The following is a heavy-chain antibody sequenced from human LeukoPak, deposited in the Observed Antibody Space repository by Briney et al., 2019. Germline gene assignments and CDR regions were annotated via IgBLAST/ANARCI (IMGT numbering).Heavy chain of an antibody. CDR3: ASDSGGYGDY. CDR2: INSDGSTT. CDR1: GFTFSSYW. J-gene: IGHJ4*02. V-gene: IGHV3-74*03. Sequence: GGSLRLSCAASGFTFSSYWMHWVRQAPGKGLMWVSRINSDGSTTKYADSVKGRFTISRDNARNTLYLQMNSLRPEDTAVYYCASDSGGYGDYWGQGTLVTVSS. D-gene: IGHD1-26*01.